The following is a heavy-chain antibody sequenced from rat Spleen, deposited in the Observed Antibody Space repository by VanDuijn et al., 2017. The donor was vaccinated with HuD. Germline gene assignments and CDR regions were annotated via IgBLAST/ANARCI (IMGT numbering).Heavy chain of an antibody. V-gene: IGHV3-3*01. CDR3: ARSQTGSRVMDA. D-gene: IGHD5-1*01. CDR2: INSAGST. J-gene: IGHJ4*01. CDR1: DYSITSNY. Sequence: EVQLQESGPGLVKPSQSLSLTCSVTDYSITSNYWGWIRKFPGNKLEWMGYINSAGSTNYNPSLKSRISITRDTSKNQFFLQVNSVTTEDTATYYCARSQTGSRVMDAWGQGASVTVSS.